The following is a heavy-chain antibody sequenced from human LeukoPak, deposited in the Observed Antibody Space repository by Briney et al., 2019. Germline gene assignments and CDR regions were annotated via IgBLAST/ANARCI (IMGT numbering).Heavy chain of an antibody. V-gene: IGHV4-34*01. CDR2: INHSGST. J-gene: IGHJ4*02. D-gene: IGHD1-26*01. CDR1: GGSFSGYY. Sequence: SETLSLTCAVYGGSFSGYYWSWIRQPPGKGLEWIGEINHSGSTNYNPSLKSRVTISVDTSKNQFPLKLSSVTAADTAVYYCARGNSGSHFDYWGQGTLVTVSS. CDR3: ARGNSGSHFDY.